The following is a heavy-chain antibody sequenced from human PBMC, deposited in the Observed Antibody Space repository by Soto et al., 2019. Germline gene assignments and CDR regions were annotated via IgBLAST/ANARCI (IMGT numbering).Heavy chain of an antibody. Sequence: EVQLVESGGGLVQPGGSLKLSCAASGFTFSGSAMHWVRQASGKGLEWVGRIRSKANSYATAYAASVKGRFTISRDDSKYTAYLQMNSLKTEDTAVYYCRVAGYYDILTGYYQIDYWGQGTLVTVSS. V-gene: IGHV3-73*01. CDR2: IRSKANSYAT. CDR3: RVAGYYDILTGYYQIDY. CDR1: GFTFSGSA. D-gene: IGHD3-9*01. J-gene: IGHJ4*02.